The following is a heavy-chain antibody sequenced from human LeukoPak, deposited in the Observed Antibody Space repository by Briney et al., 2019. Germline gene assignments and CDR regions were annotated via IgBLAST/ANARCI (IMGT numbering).Heavy chain of an antibody. J-gene: IGHJ4*02. Sequence: PSETLSLTCTVSGGSISSGDYYWSWIRQPPGKGLEWIGYIYYSGSTYYNPSLKSRVTISVDTSKNQFSLKLSSVTAADTAAYYCASWYYDFWSGYRSGFDYWGQGTLVTVSS. CDR3: ASWYYDFWSGYRSGFDY. CDR2: IYYSGST. D-gene: IGHD3-3*01. CDR1: GGSISSGDYY. V-gene: IGHV4-30-4*08.